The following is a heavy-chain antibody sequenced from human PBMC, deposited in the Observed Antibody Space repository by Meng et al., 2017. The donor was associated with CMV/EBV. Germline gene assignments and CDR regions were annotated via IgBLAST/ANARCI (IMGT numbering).Heavy chain of an antibody. J-gene: IGHJ2*01. CDR2: IYWNDDK. V-gene: IGHV2-5*01. D-gene: IGHD4-23*01. CDR3: ARAIGAGNSAYFDL. CDR1: GFSLRTAEVG. Sequence: SGPTLVKPTQTLTLTCSFSGFSLRTAEVGIGWVRQPPGTALEWLALIYWNDDKRYKPSLKRGLTITKDTSRNQVVLTMSNMDVADTATYHCARAIGAGNSAYFDLWGRGTLVTVSS.